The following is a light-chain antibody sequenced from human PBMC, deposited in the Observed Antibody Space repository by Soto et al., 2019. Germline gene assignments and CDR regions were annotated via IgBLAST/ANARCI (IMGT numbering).Light chain of an antibody. V-gene: IGKV3-11*01. CDR2: DAS. CDR3: QQRSNWPPLFT. J-gene: IGKJ3*01. CDR1: QSLSSY. Sequence: EIVLTQSPATLSLSPGERATLSCRASQSLSSYLAWYQQKPGQAPRLLIYDASNRATGIPARFSGSGSGTDFTLTISSLEPEDFAVYYCQQRSNWPPLFTFGPGTKVDIK.